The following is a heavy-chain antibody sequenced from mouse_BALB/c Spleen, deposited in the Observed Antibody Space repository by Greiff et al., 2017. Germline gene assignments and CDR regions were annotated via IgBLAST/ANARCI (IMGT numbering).Heavy chain of an antibody. CDR2: IDPANGNT. V-gene: IGHV14-3*02. CDR3: ARAGYDGYAMDY. CDR1: GFNIKDTY. J-gene: IGHJ4*01. Sequence: VQLKESGAELVKPGASVKLSCTASGFNIKDTYMHWVKQRPEQGLEWIGRIDPANGNTKYDPKFQGKATITADTSSNTAYLQLSSLTSEDTAVYYCARAGYDGYAMDYWGQGTSVTVSS. D-gene: IGHD2-2*01.